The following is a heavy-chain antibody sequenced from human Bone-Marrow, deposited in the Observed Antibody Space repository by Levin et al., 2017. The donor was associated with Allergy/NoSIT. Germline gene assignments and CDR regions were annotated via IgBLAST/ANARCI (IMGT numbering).Heavy chain of an antibody. D-gene: IGHD6-19*01. V-gene: IGHV3-30*03. CDR2: ISSDGDNE. CDR3: ARRYGYNSGWYVY. Sequence: GESLKISCAASGFPFKEYDMHWVRQAPGKGLEWVTLISSDGDNEYYADSVKGRFTISRDDSKYTVYLQMNSLRADDTAVYYCARRYGYNSGWYVYWGQGTLVTVSS. CDR1: GFPFKEYD. J-gene: IGHJ4*02.